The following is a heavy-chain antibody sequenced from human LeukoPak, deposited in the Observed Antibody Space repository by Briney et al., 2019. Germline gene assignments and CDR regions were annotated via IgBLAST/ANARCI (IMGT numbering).Heavy chain of an antibody. CDR1: GYSISSGYY. CDR3: ARVMVRGVIGY. CDR2: IYHSGST. D-gene: IGHD3-10*01. J-gene: IGHJ4*02. V-gene: IGHV4-38-2*01. Sequence: SETVSFTCAVSGYSISSGYYWGWIRQPPGKGLEWIGSIYHSGSTYYSPSLKSRVTISVDTSKNQFSLKLSSVTAADTAVYYCARVMVRGVIGYWGQGTLVTVSS.